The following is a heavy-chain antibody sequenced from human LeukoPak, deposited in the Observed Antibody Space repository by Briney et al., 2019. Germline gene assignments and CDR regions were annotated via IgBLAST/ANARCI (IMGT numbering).Heavy chain of an antibody. CDR2: INPNGGGT. CDR1: GYSFTSDW. J-gene: IGHJ4*02. V-gene: IGHV1-2*02. CDR3: ARGAGRYCSGGSCLRFDY. Sequence: GESRQISCKGSGYSFTSDWIGWVRQAPGQGLEWMGWINPNGGGTNYAQKFQGRVTMTRDTSISTAYMELSRLRSDDTAVYYCARGAGRYCSGGSCLRFDYWGQGTLVTVSS. D-gene: IGHD2-15*01.